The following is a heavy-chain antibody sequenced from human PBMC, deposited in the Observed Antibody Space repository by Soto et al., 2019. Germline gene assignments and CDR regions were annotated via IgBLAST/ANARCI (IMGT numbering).Heavy chain of an antibody. CDR2: INHSGST. CDR1: GGSFSGYY. CDR3: ARGRAVRGVIDY. V-gene: IGHV4-34*01. Sequence: PSETLSLTCAVYGGSFSGYYWSWIRQPPGKGLEWIGEINHSGSTNYNPSLKSRVTISVDTSKNQFSLKLSSVTAADTAVYYCARGRAVRGVIDYWGQGTLVTVSS. J-gene: IGHJ4*02. D-gene: IGHD3-10*01.